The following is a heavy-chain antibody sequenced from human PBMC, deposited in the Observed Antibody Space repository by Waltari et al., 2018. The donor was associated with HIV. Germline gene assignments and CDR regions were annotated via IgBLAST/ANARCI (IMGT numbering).Heavy chain of an antibody. V-gene: IGHV3-74*01. D-gene: IGHD4-4*01. CDR1: GFTFSSYW. J-gene: IGHJ4*02. CDR3: ATFPINDHSNKRLGY. Sequence: EVQLVESGGGLVQPGGSLRLSCAASGFTFSSYWWPWVGQAPGKGLLWVSRINSDGSSTTYADSVKGRFTISRDNAKNTLYLQMNSLRDEDTAVYYCATFPINDHSNKRLGYWGQGTLVTVSS. CDR2: INSDGSST.